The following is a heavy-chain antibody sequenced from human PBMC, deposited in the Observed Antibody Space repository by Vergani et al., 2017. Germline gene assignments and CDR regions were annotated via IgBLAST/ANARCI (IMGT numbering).Heavy chain of an antibody. J-gene: IGHJ6*02. CDR3: AKSAGYYGSGMVDGMDV. V-gene: IGHV3-30*07. D-gene: IGHD3-10*01. Sequence: VQLLESGGGLVQPGGSLRLSCAASGFTFSSYAMHWVRQAPGKGLEWVAVISYDGSNKYYADSVKGRFTISRDNSKNTLYLQMNSLRAEDTAVYYCAKSAGYYGSGMVDGMDVWGQGTTVTVSS. CDR1: GFTFSSYA. CDR2: ISYDGSNK.